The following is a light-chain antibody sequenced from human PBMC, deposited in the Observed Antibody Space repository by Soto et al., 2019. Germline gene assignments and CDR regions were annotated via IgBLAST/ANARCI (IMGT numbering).Light chain of an antibody. Sequence: SYELTQPLSVSVALGQTARITCGGNNIGSKNVHGYQQKPGQGPVLVIYRDSNRPSGIPERFSGSNSGNTATLTISRAQAGDEADYYCQVWDSSTAVFGGGTQLTVL. CDR3: QVWDSSTAV. J-gene: IGLJ7*01. V-gene: IGLV3-9*01. CDR2: RDS. CDR1: NIGSKN.